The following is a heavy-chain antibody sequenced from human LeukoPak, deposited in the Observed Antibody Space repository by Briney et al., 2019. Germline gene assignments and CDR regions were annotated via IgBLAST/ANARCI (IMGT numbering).Heavy chain of an antibody. CDR2: INAGNGNT. J-gene: IGHJ3*02. CDR1: GYTFTSYA. Sequence: GASVKVSCKASGYTFTSYAMHWVRQAPGQRLEWMGWINAGNGNTKYSQKFQGRVTITRDTSASTAYMELSNLRSEDTAVYYCARDIAVAASGAFDIWGQGTKVTVSS. D-gene: IGHD6-19*01. V-gene: IGHV1-3*01. CDR3: ARDIAVAASGAFDI.